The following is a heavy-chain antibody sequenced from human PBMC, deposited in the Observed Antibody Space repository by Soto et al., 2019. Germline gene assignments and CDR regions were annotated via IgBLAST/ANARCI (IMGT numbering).Heavy chain of an antibody. CDR1: GYTFTTYG. CDR3: ARGPTDYYDNSGNYFLDY. V-gene: IGHV1-18*01. D-gene: IGHD3-22*01. J-gene: IGHJ4*02. CDR2: ISTYNGNT. Sequence: QVQLVQSGAEVNKPGASVKVSCKSSGYTFTTYGRSWVRQAPGQGLDWMGWISTYNGNTKYAERLQGRVTMTTDTTTSTAYMELRSLRSDGTAVYYCARGPTDYYDNSGNYFLDYWGQGNLGTVSS.